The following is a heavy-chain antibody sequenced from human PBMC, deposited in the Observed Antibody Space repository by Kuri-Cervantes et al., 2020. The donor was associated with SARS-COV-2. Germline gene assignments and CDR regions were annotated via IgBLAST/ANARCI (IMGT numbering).Heavy chain of an antibody. CDR1: GFTVSSNY. D-gene: IGHD6-19*01. CDR2: IHSGGST. J-gene: IGHJ4*02. Sequence: LALTCAAFGFTVSSNYMSWVRQAPGKGLEWVSVIHSGGSTYYADSVKGRFTISRDNSKNTPYLQMNSLTAEDTAVYYCARGPPAAVGLYYFDYWGQGTLVTVSS. V-gene: IGHV3-53*01. CDR3: ARGPPAAVGLYYFDY.